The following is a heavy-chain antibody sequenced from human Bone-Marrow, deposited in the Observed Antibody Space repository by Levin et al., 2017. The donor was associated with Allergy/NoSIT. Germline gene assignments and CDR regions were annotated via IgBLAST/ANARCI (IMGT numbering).Heavy chain of an antibody. CDR3: AKDIITIFGVVMNYYGMDG. D-gene: IGHD3-3*01. Sequence: GGSLRLSCAASGFAFSSYGIHWVRQAPGNGLDWVAVISYDGSNKFYADSVKGRFTISRDNSKNTLYLQMNSLRAEDTAVYYCAKDIITIFGVVMNYYGMDGWGQGTTVTVSS. J-gene: IGHJ6*02. CDR1: GFAFSSYG. CDR2: ISYDGSNK. V-gene: IGHV3-30*18.